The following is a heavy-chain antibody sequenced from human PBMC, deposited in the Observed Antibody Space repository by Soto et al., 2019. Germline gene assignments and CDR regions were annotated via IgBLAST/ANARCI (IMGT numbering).Heavy chain of an antibody. CDR2: ISSNGGST. CDR1: GFTFSSYA. Sequence: GGSLRLSCAASGFTFSSYAMHWVRQAPGKGLEYVSAISSNGGSTYYANSVKGRFTISRDNSKNTLYLQMGSLRAEDMAVYYCARMGHGRPFDYWGQGTLVTVSS. J-gene: IGHJ4*02. CDR3: ARMGHGRPFDY. V-gene: IGHV3-64*01.